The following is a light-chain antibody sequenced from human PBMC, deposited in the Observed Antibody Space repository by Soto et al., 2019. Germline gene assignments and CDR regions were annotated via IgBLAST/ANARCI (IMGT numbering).Light chain of an antibody. CDR2: EVS. V-gene: IGLV2-14*03. CDR1: STDVGGYTY. CDR3: SSYTSGSTLV. Sequence: QSALTQPASVSGSPGQWITISCTGSSTDVGGYTYVSWYQQFPGKPPKLMIYEVSNRPSGVSNRFSGSKSGNTASLTISGLQAEDEADYYCSSYTSGSTLVFGGGTKVTVL. J-gene: IGLJ3*02.